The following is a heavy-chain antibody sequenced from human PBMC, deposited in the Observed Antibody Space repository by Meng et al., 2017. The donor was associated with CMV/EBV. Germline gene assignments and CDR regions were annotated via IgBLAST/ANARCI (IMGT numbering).Heavy chain of an antibody. D-gene: IGHD3-3*01. CDR3: ARSPPDRTYYDFWSGQMPYYFDY. V-gene: IGHV2-70D*14. Sequence: SGPTLVKPTQTLTLTCTFSGFSLSTSGMRVSWIRQPPGKALEWLARIDWDDDKFYSTSLKTRLTISKDTSKNQVVLTMTNMDPVDTATYYCARSPPDRTYYDFWSGQMPYYFDYWGQGTLVTVSS. J-gene: IGHJ4*02. CDR1: GFSLSTSGMR. CDR2: IDWDDDK.